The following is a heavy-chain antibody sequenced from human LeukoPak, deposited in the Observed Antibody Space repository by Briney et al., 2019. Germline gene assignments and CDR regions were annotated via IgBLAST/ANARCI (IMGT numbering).Heavy chain of an antibody. D-gene: IGHD6-13*01. CDR1: GYTFTSYA. V-gene: IGHV1-3*01. CDR3: ARGYSYSSSWYADY. CDR2: INAGNGNT. J-gene: IGHJ4*02. Sequence: GASVKVSCKASGYTFTSYAMHWVRQAPGRRLEWMGWINAGNGNTKYSQKFQGRVTITRDTSASTAYIELSSLRSEDTAVYYCARGYSYSSSWYADYWGQGTLVTVSS.